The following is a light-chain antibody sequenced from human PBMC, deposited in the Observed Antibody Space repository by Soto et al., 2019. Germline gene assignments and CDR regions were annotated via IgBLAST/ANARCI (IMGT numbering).Light chain of an antibody. Sequence: DIVMTQSPVTLSVSPGDIATLSCRASQSVGHNLAWFQQKPGQAPRLLSYGAAAGATGIPDRFSGSGFGTEVTLTISSLQSEDLAVYYCQQYNNWPRTFGQGTKGE. J-gene: IGKJ1*01. CDR3: QQYNNWPRT. CDR2: GAA. CDR1: QSVGHN. V-gene: IGKV3-15*01.